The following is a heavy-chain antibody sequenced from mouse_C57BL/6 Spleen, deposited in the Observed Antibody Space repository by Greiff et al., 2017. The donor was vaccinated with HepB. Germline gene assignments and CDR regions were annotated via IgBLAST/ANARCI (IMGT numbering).Heavy chain of an antibody. CDR3: ARDDYVSDWYFDV. D-gene: IGHD2-4*01. J-gene: IGHJ1*03. V-gene: IGHV5-4*01. CDR1: GFTFSSYA. Sequence: EVNVVESGGGLVKPGGSLKLSCAASGFTFSSYAMSWVRQTPEKRLEWVATISDGGSYTYYPDNVKGRFTISRDNAKNNLYLQMSHLKSEDTAMYYCARDDYVSDWYFDVWGTGTTVTVSS. CDR2: ISDGGSYT.